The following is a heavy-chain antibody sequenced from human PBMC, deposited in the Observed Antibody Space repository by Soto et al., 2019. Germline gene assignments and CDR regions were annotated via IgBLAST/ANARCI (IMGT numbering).Heavy chain of an antibody. J-gene: IGHJ5*02. CDR3: VKVADSGYYTVDR. V-gene: IGHV3-64D*08. CDR1: GFTFSSYA. CDR2: ISSNGGST. Sequence: GGSLRLSCSASGFTFSSYAMHWVRQAPGKGLEYVSAISSNGGSTYYADSVQGRFTISRDNSKNTLFLQMSSLRAEDTAVYYCVKVADSGYYTVDRWGQGTLVTVSS. D-gene: IGHD3-22*01.